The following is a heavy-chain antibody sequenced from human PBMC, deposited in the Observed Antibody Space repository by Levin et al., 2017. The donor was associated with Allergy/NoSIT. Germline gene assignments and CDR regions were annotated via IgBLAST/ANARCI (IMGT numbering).Heavy chain of an antibody. CDR3: ARSGADLAIDI. CDR2: INHSGST. V-gene: IGHV4-34*01. Sequence: PSETLSLTCAVYGGSFSGYYWSWIRQPPGKGLEWIGEINHSGSTNYNPSLKSRVTISVDTSKNQFSLKLSSVTAADTAVYYCARSGADLAIDIWGQGTMVTVSS. J-gene: IGHJ3*02. CDR1: GGSFSGYY.